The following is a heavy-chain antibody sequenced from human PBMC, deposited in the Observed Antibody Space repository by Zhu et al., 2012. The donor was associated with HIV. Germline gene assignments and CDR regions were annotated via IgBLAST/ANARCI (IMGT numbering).Heavy chain of an antibody. J-gene: IGHJ4*02. CDR2: IYYSGST. Sequence: QVQLQESGPGLVKPSETLSLTCSVSGGSISSHYWSWIRQPPGKGLEWIGYIYYSGSTNYNPSLKSRVTISIDTSKNQFSLKLNSVTAADTAMYYCARARPGIAAAGYFDYWGPGNPGSPSP. D-gene: IGHD6-13*01. CDR1: GGSISSHY. CDR3: ARARPGIAAAGYFDY. V-gene: IGHV4-59*11.